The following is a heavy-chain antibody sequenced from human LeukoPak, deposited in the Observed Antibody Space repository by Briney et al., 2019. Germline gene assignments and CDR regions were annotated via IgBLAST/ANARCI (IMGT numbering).Heavy chain of an antibody. CDR3: ASFYDSSGRDY. CDR1: GFTFRSFE. Sequence: PGGSLRLSCAASGFTFRSFEMNWVRQAPGKGLEWLSYIGTIGSPIYYADSVKGRFTISRDNARNSLCLLMNSLIVEDTAVYYCASFYDSSGRDYWGQGTLVTVSS. D-gene: IGHD3-22*01. V-gene: IGHV3-48*03. J-gene: IGHJ4*02. CDR2: IGTIGSPI.